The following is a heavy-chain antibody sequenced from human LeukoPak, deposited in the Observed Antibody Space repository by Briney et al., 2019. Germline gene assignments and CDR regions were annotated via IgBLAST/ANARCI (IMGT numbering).Heavy chain of an antibody. CDR1: EFTFSRFW. V-gene: IGHV3-7*01. CDR3: AREGYSSSAATY. CDR2: INQDGSAR. D-gene: IGHD4-11*01. J-gene: IGHJ4*02. Sequence: GGSLRLSCVASEFTFSRFWMSWVRQAPGKGLEWVAHINQDGSARYYVDSVKGRFTISRDNAQDSVFLQMNSLIAEDTAVYFCAREGYSSSAATYWGQGTLVTVSS.